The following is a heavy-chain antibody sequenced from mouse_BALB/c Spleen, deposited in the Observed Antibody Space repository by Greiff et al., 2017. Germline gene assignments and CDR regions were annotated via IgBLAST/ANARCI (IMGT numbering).Heavy chain of an antibody. CDR1: GFTFTDYY. CDR2: IRNKANGYTT. CDR3: AREVCLRRVMDY. J-gene: IGHJ4*01. V-gene: IGHV7-3*02. D-gene: IGHD2-2*01. Sequence: EVQLVESGGGLVQPGGSLRLSCATSGFTFTDYYMSWVRQPPGKALEWLGFIRNKANGYTTEYSASVKGRFTISRDNSQSILYLQMNTLRAEDSATCYCAREVCLRRVMDYWGQGTSVTVSS.